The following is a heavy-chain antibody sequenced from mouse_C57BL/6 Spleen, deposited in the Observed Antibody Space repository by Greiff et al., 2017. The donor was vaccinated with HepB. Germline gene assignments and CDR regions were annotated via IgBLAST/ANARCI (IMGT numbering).Heavy chain of an antibody. CDR3: ARGDYGSSYGAWFAY. CDR1: GYSFTGYY. CDR2: INPSTGGT. Sequence: VQLQQSGPELVKPGASVKISCKASGYSFTGYYMNWVKQSPEKSLEWIGEINPSTGGTTYNQKFKAKATLTVDKSSSTAYMQLKSLTSEDSAVYYWARGDYGSSYGAWFAYWGQGTLVTVSA. J-gene: IGHJ3*01. V-gene: IGHV1-42*01. D-gene: IGHD1-1*01.